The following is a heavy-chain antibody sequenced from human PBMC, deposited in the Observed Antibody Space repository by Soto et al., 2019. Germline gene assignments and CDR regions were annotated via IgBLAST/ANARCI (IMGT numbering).Heavy chain of an antibody. CDR1: GGSFTGYY. D-gene: IGHD6-13*01. CDR2: VSHRGST. J-gene: IGHJ4*02. Sequence: QVQLQQWGAGLLKPSETLSLTCAVNGGSFTGYYGCWIRQSPGKGLEWIGEVSHRGSTNYNPSLKSRVTISIDTSKNQFFLKLNSVTAADTGMYYCARNGGSTWYYFDSWGQGIVVTVSS. CDR3: ARNGGSTWYYFDS. V-gene: IGHV4-34*01.